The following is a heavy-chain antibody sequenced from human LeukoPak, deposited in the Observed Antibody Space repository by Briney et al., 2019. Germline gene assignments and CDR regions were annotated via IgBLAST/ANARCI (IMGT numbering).Heavy chain of an antibody. CDR2: IYYSGST. J-gene: IGHJ5*02. V-gene: IGHV4-59*01. CDR1: GGSISSYY. CDR3: AREGYSSSWLNWFDP. Sequence: SETLSLTCTVSGGSISSYYWSWIRQPPGKGLEWIGYIYYSGSTNYNPSLKSRVTISVDTSKNQFPLKLSSVTAADTAVYYCAREGYSSSWLNWFDPWGQGTLVTVSS. D-gene: IGHD6-13*01.